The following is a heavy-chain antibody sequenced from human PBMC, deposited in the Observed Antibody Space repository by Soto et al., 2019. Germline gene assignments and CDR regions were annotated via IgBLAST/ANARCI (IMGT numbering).Heavy chain of an antibody. V-gene: IGHV4-39*01. CDR1: GGSISSSSYY. Sequence: SETLSVTCTVSGGSISSSSYYWGWIRQPPGKGLEWIGSIYYSGSTYYNPSLKSRVTISVDTSKNQFSLKLSSVTAADTAVYYCAGDYDSSGYFFGPTDYWGQGTLVTVSS. CDR2: IYYSGST. J-gene: IGHJ4*02. D-gene: IGHD3-22*01. CDR3: AGDYDSSGYFFGPTDY.